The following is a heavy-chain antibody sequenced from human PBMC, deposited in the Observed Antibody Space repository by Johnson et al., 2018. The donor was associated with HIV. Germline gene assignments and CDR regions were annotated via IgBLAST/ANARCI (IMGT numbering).Heavy chain of an antibody. D-gene: IGHD3-3*01. J-gene: IGHJ3*02. Sequence: QMLLVESGGGVVQPGRSLRLSCAASGFTFSSYAMHWVRQAPGKGLEWVAVIWYDGSNKYYADSVKGRFTISRDNSKNTLYLQMNSLRAEDTAVYYCAKGPILDDGFDIWGQGTMVTVSS. V-gene: IGHV3-30*04. CDR1: GFTFSSYA. CDR2: IWYDGSNK. CDR3: AKGPILDDGFDI.